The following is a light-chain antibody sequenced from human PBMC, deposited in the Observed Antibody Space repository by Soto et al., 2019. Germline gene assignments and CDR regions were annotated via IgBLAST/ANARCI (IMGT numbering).Light chain of an antibody. CDR3: QQLNSYPLT. V-gene: IGKV3-11*01. CDR1: QSVSSY. J-gene: IGKJ5*01. Sequence: EIVFTQSPFTLSLSPGQRATLSCRASQSVSSYLAWYQHKPGQAPRLLIYDASNRATGIPARFSGSGSGTDFTLTISSLEPEDFATYYCQQLNSYPLTFGQGTRWRL. CDR2: DAS.